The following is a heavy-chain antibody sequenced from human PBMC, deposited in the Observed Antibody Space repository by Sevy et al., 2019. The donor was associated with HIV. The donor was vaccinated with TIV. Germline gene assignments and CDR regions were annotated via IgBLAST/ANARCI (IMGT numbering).Heavy chain of an antibody. J-gene: IGHJ4*02. CDR2: ISGSGGST. CDR1: GFTFSSYA. CDR3: AKLSERFLEWLFFDY. Sequence: GGSLRLSCAASGFTFSSYAMSWVRQAPGKGLEWVSAISGSGGSTYYADSVKGRFTISRVNSKNTLYLQMNSLRAEDTAVYYCAKLSERFLEWLFFDYWGQGTLVTVSS. D-gene: IGHD3-3*01. V-gene: IGHV3-23*01.